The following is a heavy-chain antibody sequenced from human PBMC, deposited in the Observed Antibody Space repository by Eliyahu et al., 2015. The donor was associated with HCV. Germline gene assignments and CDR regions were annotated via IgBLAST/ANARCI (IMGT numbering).Heavy chain of an antibody. Sequence: QITLKESGPTLVXPTQTLTLTCTFSGFSXSTSGVGVGWIRQPPGKALEWLALIYWDDDKRYTPXLKSRLTIXKDTSKNQVVLTXTNMDXVDTATYYCAXXGEGQQLGLFDYWGQGTLVTVSS. CDR1: GFSXSTSGVG. D-gene: IGHD6-13*01. CDR2: IYWDDDK. V-gene: IGHV2-5*02. CDR3: AXXGEGQQLGLFDY. J-gene: IGHJ4*02.